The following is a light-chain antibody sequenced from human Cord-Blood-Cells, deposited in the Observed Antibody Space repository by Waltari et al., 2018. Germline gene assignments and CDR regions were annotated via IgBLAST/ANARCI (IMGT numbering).Light chain of an antibody. CDR1: KLGGNY. CDR2: QDS. J-gene: IGLJ2*01. V-gene: IGLV3-1*01. Sequence: SYELTQPPSVSLSPGQTATITCSGDKLGGNYACWYQQKPGQSPVLVIYQDSKRPSGIPERFSGSNSGNTATLTISGTQAMDEADYYCQAWDSSTVVFGGGTKLTVL. CDR3: QAWDSSTVV.